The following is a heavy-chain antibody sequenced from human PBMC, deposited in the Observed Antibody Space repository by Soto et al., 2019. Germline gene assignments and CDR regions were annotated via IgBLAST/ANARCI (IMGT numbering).Heavy chain of an antibody. CDR3: LKHPTTVTEYYFDY. CDR2: IYYSGST. Sequence: SETLSLTCTVSGGSISSSSYYWGWIRQPPGKGLEWIGSIYYSGSTYYNPSLKSRVTISVDTSKNQFSLKLSSVTAADTAVYYCLKHPTTVTEYYFDYWGQGTLVTVSS. CDR1: GGSISSSSYY. V-gene: IGHV4-39*01. D-gene: IGHD4-17*01. J-gene: IGHJ4*02.